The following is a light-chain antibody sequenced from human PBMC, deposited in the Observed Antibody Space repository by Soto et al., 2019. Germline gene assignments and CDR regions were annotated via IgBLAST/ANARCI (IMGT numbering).Light chain of an antibody. J-gene: IGKJ4*01. Sequence: DIVMTQSPDSLAVSLGERATINCKSSQSVLYSSNNKNYLAWYQQKPGQPPKLLIYWASTRESGVPDRFSGSGSGTDFTLTISSLQAEDVAVYYCQQYHSTLFGGGTKVEIK. CDR3: QQYHSTL. CDR2: WAS. CDR1: QSVLYSSNNKNY. V-gene: IGKV4-1*01.